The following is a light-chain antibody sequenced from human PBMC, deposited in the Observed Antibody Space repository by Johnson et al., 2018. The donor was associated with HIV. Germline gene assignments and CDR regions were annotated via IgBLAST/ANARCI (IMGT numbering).Light chain of an antibody. V-gene: IGLV1-51*02. CDR2: ENN. CDR1: SSNIGNNY. J-gene: IGLJ1*01. Sequence: QSVLTKPPSVSAAPGQKVTISCSGSSSNIGNNYVSWYQQLPGTAPKLLIYENNKRPSGIPDRFSGSKSGTSATLAITGLQTGDEADYYCGTWDSSLSVYVFGTGTTVTVL. CDR3: GTWDSSLSVYV.